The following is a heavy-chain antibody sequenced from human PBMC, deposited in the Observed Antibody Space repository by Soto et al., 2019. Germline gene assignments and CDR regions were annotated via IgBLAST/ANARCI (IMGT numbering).Heavy chain of an antibody. CDR2: IDPSDSYT. Sequence: GESLKISCKGSGYGFTSYWITWVRQMPGKGLEWMGRIDPSDSYTNYSPSFQGHVTISADKSISTAYLQWSSLQASDTAIYYCARLNSRASGNYYNVAYWGQGTLVTVSS. J-gene: IGHJ4*02. CDR1: GYGFTSYW. V-gene: IGHV5-10-1*01. D-gene: IGHD3-10*01. CDR3: ARLNSRASGNYYNVAY.